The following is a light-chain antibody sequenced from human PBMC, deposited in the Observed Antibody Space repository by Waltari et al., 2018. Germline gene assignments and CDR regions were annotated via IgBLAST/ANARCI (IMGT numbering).Light chain of an antibody. CDR2: AAS. Sequence: INMTQSPFSLSSSVGVRVTFTCRASQRINSYLNWYQHKPGKAPKCLIYAASILQSGVASRFSGGGAVKDFTLTISSLQPEDFATYYGQQSYSTFRNFGQGTKLEIK. CDR1: QRINSY. J-gene: IGKJ2*01. V-gene: IGKV1-39*01. CDR3: QQSYSTFRN.